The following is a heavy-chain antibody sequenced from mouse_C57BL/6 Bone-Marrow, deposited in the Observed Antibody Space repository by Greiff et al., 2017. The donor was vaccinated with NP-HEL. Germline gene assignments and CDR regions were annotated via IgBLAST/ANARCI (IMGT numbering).Heavy chain of an antibody. J-gene: IGHJ1*03. CDR3: ARRGYGSSFWYFDV. CDR2: ISNGGGSP. Sequence: EVMLVESGGGLVQPGGSLKLSCAASGFTFSDYYMYWVRQTPEKRLEWVAYISNGGGSPYYPDTVRGRFTISRDNAKNTLYLQMSRLKSEDTAMYYCARRGYGSSFWYFDVWGTGTTVTVSS. CDR1: GFTFSDYY. V-gene: IGHV5-12*01. D-gene: IGHD1-1*01.